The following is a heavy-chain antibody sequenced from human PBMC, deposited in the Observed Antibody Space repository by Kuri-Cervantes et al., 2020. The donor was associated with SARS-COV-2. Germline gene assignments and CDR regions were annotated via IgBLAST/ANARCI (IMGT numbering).Heavy chain of an antibody. CDR1: GGTVSSYA. Sequence: SSVKVSCKASGGTVSSYAISWVRQAPGQGLEWMGGIIPIFGTANYAQKFQGRVTITADESTNTAYMELSSLRSEDTAVYYCATEVGYCSGGSCYGFDYWGQGTLVTVSS. J-gene: IGHJ4*02. V-gene: IGHV1-69*13. CDR2: IIPIFGTA. D-gene: IGHD2-15*01. CDR3: ATEVGYCSGGSCYGFDY.